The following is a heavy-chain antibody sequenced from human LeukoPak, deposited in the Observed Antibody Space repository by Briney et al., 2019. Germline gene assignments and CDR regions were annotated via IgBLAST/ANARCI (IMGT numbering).Heavy chain of an antibody. V-gene: IGHV3-23*01. J-gene: IGHJ4*02. Sequence: GGSLRLSCAASGFTFSNYAMSWVRQAPGKGLEWVSAISGNGGSTYYADSVKGRFTISRDNSKNTLYLQMNSLRAEDTAVYYCAKISPYGGHSAWGQGTLVTVSS. CDR3: AKISPYGGHSA. D-gene: IGHD4-23*01. CDR1: GFTFSNYA. CDR2: ISGNGGST.